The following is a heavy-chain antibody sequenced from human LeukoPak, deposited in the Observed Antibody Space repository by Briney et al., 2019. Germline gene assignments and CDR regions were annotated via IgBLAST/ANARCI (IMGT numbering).Heavy chain of an antibody. CDR1: GGSFSGYY. D-gene: IGHD1-26*01. CDR3: ARGVSGSYYGY. V-gene: IGHV4-34*01. CDR2: INHSGST. J-gene: IGHJ4*02. Sequence: PSETLSLTCAVYGGSFSGYYWSWIRQPPGKGLEWIGEINHSGSTNYNPPLKSRVTISVDTSKNQYSLKLSSVTAADTAVYYCARGVSGSYYGYWGQGTLVTVSS.